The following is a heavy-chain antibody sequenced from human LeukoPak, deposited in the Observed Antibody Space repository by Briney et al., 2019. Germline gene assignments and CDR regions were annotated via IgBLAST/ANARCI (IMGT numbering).Heavy chain of an antibody. Sequence: GGSLRLSCAASGFTFSSYSMNWVRQAPGKGLEWVSSISSSSSYIYYADSVKGRFTISRDNAKNSLYLQMNSLRAEDTAVYYCARDRLNRGAFDIWGQGTMVTVSS. CDR3: ARDRLNRGAFDI. J-gene: IGHJ3*02. CDR2: ISSSSSYI. CDR1: GFTFSSYS. V-gene: IGHV3-21*01. D-gene: IGHD1-14*01.